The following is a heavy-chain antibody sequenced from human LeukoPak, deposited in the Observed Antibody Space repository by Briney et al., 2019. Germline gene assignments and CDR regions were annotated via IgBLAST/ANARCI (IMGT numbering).Heavy chain of an antibody. V-gene: IGHV3-66*01. D-gene: IGHD1-14*01. Sequence: GGSLRLTCAAFGFIVRSNHINWVRQAPGKGLEWVSITYSGDTTYYADSVKGRFIISRDDSKNTLSLQMNDLRVEDTAVYYCARERPDSRNLDSWGRGALVTVSS. CDR2: TYSGDTT. CDR3: ARERPDSRNLDS. CDR1: GFIVRSNH. J-gene: IGHJ4*02.